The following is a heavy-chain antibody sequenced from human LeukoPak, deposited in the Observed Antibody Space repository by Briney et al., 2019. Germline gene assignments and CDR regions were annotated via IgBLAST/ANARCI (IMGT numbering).Heavy chain of an antibody. CDR3: ARRRFGYYDFWSGPYYFDY. CDR1: GGSISSSSYY. D-gene: IGHD3-3*01. J-gene: IGHJ4*02. V-gene: IGHV4-39*01. Sequence: SETLSLTCTVSGGSISSSSYYWGWIRQPPGKGLEWIGSIYYSGSTYYNPSLKSRVTISVDTSKNQFSLKLSSVTAADTAVYYCARRRFGYYDFWSGPYYFDYWGQGTLVTVSS. CDR2: IYYSGST.